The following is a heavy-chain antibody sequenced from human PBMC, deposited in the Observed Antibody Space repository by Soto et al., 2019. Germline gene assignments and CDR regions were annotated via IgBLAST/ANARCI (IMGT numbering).Heavy chain of an antibody. CDR1: GGSIRSDDYY. V-gene: IGHV4-30-4*01. CDR2: IYYSGRT. D-gene: IGHD6-6*01. Sequence: LSLTCTVSGGSIRSDDYYWSWIRQPPGKGLEWIGYIYYSGRTDYNPSLKSRVFISIDTSKNQFSLNLNSVSAADTAVYYCARDRSNSPDYFDYWGQGTLVTVSS. CDR3: ARDRSNSPDYFDY. J-gene: IGHJ4*02.